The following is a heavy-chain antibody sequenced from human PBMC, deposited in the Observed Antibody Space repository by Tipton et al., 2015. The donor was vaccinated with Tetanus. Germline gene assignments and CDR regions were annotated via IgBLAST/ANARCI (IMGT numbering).Heavy chain of an antibody. CDR3: ARGRGVGPRGYFER. J-gene: IGHJ5*02. V-gene: IGHV1-18*01. CDR1: GYTFTHYG. CDR2: ISPFNENV. D-gene: IGHD3-10*01. Sequence: QLVQSGAEVKKPGASVKVSCKASGYTFTHYGVNWVRQAPGEGLEWMGWISPFNENVNYAEKFQGRLTMTTDRSTATVYMDLRSLGSDDPAVYYCARGRGVGPRGYFERWGQGTLVTVPS.